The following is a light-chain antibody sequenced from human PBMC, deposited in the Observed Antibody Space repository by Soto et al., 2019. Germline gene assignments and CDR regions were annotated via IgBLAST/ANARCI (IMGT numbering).Light chain of an antibody. CDR1: QSISSY. J-gene: IGKJ4*01. CDR2: AAS. CDR3: QQYNNWPLT. V-gene: IGKV1-39*02. Sequence: GDRVTITCRASQSISSYLNWYQQKPGKAPKLLIYAASSLQSGVPSRFSGSGSGTEFTLTISSLQSEDFALYYCQQYNNWPLTFGGGTKVDIK.